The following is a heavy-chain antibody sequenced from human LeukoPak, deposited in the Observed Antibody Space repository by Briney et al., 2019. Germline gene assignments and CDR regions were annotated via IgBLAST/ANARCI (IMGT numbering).Heavy chain of an antibody. J-gene: IGHJ2*01. CDR3: ARESGSYEGGYFDL. V-gene: IGHV1-2*02. Sequence: ASVKVSCKASGYMFTDYYMHWVRQAPGQGLEWMGWMNPKSGGTNSAQKFQGRVTMTRDTSVSTAYMELSRLRSDDAAVYYCARESGSYEGGYFDLWGRGTLVTVSS. D-gene: IGHD1-26*01. CDR2: MNPKSGGT. CDR1: GYMFTDYY.